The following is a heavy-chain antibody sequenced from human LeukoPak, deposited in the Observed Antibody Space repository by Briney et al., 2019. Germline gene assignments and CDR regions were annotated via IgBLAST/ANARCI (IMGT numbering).Heavy chain of an antibody. CDR2: IYYSGST. D-gene: IGHD3-10*01. J-gene: IGHJ5*02. Sequence: SETLSLTCTVSGGSISSYYWSWIRQPPGKGLEWIGYIYYSGSTNYNPSLKNRVTISVDTSKNQFSLKLSSVTAADTAVYYCARDYYGSGSYSVWFDPWGQGTLVTVSS. V-gene: IGHV4-59*01. CDR3: ARDYYGSGSYSVWFDP. CDR1: GGSISSYY.